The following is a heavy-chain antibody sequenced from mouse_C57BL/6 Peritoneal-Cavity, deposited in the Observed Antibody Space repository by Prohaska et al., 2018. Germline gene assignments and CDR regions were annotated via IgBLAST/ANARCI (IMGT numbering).Heavy chain of an antibody. V-gene: IGHV1-55*01. Sequence: QVQLQQPGAELVKPGASVKMSCKASGYTFTSYWITWVKQRPGQGLEWIGEIYPGSGSTNYNEKFKSKATLTVDTSSSTAYMQLSSLTSEDSAVYYCARNYDYDGYYAMDYWGQGTSVTVSS. CDR3: ARNYDYDGYYAMDY. CDR1: GYTFTSYW. D-gene: IGHD2-4*01. J-gene: IGHJ4*01. CDR2: IYPGSGST.